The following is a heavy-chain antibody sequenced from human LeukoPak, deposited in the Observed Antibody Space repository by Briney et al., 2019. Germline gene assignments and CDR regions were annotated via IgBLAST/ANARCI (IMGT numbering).Heavy chain of an antibody. J-gene: IGHJ4*02. Sequence: GASVKVSCKDSGYTFTSYGISWVRQAPGQGLEWMGWISAYNGNTNYAQKLQGRVTVTTDTSTSTAYMELRSLRSDDTAVYYCARVIAAAGSFDYWGQGTLVTVSS. CDR2: ISAYNGNT. CDR3: ARVIAAAGSFDY. CDR1: GYTFTSYG. D-gene: IGHD6-13*01. V-gene: IGHV1-18*01.